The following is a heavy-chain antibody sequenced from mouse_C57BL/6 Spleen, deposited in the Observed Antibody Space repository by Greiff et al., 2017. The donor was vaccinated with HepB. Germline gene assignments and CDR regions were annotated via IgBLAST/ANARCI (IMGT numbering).Heavy chain of an antibody. D-gene: IGHD1-1*01. CDR3: ARDLLYYYAMDY. Sequence: EVKLQESGGGLVKPGGSLKLSCAASGFTFSSYAMSWVRQTPEKRLEWVATISDGGSYTYYPDNVKGRFTISRDNAKNNLYLQMSHLKSEDTAMYYCARDLLYYYAMDYWGQGTSVTVSS. J-gene: IGHJ4*01. V-gene: IGHV5-4*01. CDR1: GFTFSSYA. CDR2: ISDGGSYT.